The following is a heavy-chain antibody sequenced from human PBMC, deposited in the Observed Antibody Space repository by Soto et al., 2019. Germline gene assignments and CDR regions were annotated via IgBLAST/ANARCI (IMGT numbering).Heavy chain of an antibody. J-gene: IGHJ4*02. CDR3: ELSFGVGLFDH. CDR1: WFSLSTSGMC. CDR2: IDWDDDK. D-gene: IGHD3-3*01. V-gene: IGHV2-70*20. Sequence: EXGPTLAITAQTLTLTCTFSWFSLSTSGMCVSWVRQPPGKALEWLALIDWDDDKYYSTSLKTRLTISKDTSKNQVVLTMTNMDPVDTATYYCELSFGVGLFDHWGQGTLVTVSS.